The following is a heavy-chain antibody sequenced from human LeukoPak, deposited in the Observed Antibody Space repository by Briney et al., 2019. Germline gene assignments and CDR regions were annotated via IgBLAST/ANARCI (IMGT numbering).Heavy chain of an antibody. D-gene: IGHD5-24*01. J-gene: IGHJ2*01. V-gene: IGHV3-7*03. CDR3: AREEMATIVRNWYFDL. CDR1: GFTFSSYW. Sequence: PGGSLRLSCAASGFTFSSYWMSWVRQAPGKGLEWVANIKQDGSEKYYVDSVKGRFTISRDNSKNTLYLQMNSLRAEDTAVYYCAREEMATIVRNWYFDLWGRGTLVTVSS. CDR2: IKQDGSEK.